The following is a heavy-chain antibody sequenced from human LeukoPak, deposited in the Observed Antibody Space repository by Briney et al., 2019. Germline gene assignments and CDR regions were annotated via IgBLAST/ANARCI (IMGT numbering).Heavy chain of an antibody. J-gene: IGHJ5*02. Sequence: GGSLRLSCAASGFTFSAYSMNWVRQAPGKGLEWVSFISGITSDIYYAESVKGRFTISRDNAKNSLYLQMNSLRDEDTAVYYCARVSLYYYDAGSPGPPVDPWGQGTLVTVSS. V-gene: IGHV3-48*02. CDR1: GFTFSAYS. CDR3: ARVSLYYYDAGSPGPPVDP. D-gene: IGHD3-10*01. CDR2: ISGITSDI.